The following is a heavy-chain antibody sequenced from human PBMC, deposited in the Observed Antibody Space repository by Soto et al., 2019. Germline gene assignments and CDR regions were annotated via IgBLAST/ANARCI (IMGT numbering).Heavy chain of an antibody. CDR1: GFPFSSYG. V-gene: IGHV3-33*03. Sequence: PVGSLRLSCAASGFPFSSYGMHWVRQAPGKGLDWVGVIWYDGSNKDYAESVKGRFTISRDNSENILYLQMNSLRADDTAVYYCASSINWGQGTLVTVSS. CDR2: IWYDGSNK. CDR3: ASSIN. J-gene: IGHJ4*02.